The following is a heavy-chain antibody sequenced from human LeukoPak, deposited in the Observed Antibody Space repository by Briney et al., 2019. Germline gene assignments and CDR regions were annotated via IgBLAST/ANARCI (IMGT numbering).Heavy chain of an antibody. CDR2: ISDFADST. Sequence: PGGSLRLSCAASGFTFTSSAMTWVRQIPGKGLDWVSTISDFADSTYYADSVKGRFTISRDNAKNSVYLQMNNLRDEDTAVYYCARGTMVNWGQGTLVTVSS. J-gene: IGHJ4*02. D-gene: IGHD4/OR15-4a*01. CDR1: GFTFTSSA. CDR3: ARGTMVN. V-gene: IGHV3-23*01.